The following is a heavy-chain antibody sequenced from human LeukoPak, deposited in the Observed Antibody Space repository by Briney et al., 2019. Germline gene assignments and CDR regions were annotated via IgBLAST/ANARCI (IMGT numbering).Heavy chain of an antibody. V-gene: IGHV4-59*01. J-gene: IGHJ5*01. D-gene: IGHD3-3*01. Sequence: SETLSLTCSISGGSISNYYGSWIRQSPGKGLEWIGYIFYTGATDYNSSLRGRVTISVDTSKNQFSLKLTSVTAADTAVYYCARSGHDFWSGLKWFDSWGQGTLVTVSS. CDR1: GGSISNYY. CDR3: ARSGHDFWSGLKWFDS. CDR2: IFYTGAT.